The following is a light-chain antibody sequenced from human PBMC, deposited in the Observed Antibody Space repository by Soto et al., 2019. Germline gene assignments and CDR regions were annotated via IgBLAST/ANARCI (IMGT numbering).Light chain of an antibody. CDR3: QQHNDYPLT. Sequence: DIQMTQSPSTVSASVGDRVTITCRASQNINRWLAWYQQKAGKAPKLLIYKASSLESGVPSRFSGSGSGTEFTFTISSLQPDDFATYYCQQHNDYPLTFGGGTKVEIK. CDR2: KAS. V-gene: IGKV1-5*03. CDR1: QNINRW. J-gene: IGKJ4*01.